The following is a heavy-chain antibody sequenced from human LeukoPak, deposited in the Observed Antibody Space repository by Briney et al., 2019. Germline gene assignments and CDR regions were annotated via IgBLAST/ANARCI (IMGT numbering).Heavy chain of an antibody. CDR1: GFTFSSYW. V-gene: IGHV3-74*01. CDR3: ARGGSYGDY. CDR2: INTDGRST. Sequence: GGSLRLPCAASGFTFSSYWMHWVRQAPGKGLVWVSRINTDGRSTTYVDPVKGRFTITRDNAKNMVYLQMNSLRAEGTAVYYCARGGSYGDYWGQGTPVTVSS. D-gene: IGHD1-26*01. J-gene: IGHJ4*02.